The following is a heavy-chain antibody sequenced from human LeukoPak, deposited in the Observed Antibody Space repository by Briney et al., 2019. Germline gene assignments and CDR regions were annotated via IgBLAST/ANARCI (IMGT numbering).Heavy chain of an antibody. CDR3: ARGTIAADDYYYMDV. CDR1: GVSINIGTDY. V-gene: IGHV4-61*02. Sequence: PSETLSLTCTVSGVSINIGTDYWSWIRQPAGKGLEWIGRIYTSGSTDYNPSLKSRVIISVDTSKNHFSLKLSSVTAADTAVYYCARGTIAADDYYYMDVWGKGTTVTISS. CDR2: IYTSGST. J-gene: IGHJ6*03. D-gene: IGHD6-13*01.